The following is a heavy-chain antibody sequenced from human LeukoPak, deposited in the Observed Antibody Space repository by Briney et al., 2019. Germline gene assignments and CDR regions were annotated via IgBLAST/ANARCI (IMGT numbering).Heavy chain of an antibody. CDR2: IYSGGST. V-gene: IGHV3-66*01. D-gene: IGHD3-22*01. CDR3: ARELYDSSGYYSPYFDY. Sequence: GGSLRLSCAASGFTVSSNYMSWVRQAPGKGLEWVSVIYSGGSTYYADSVKGRFTISRDNSKNTLYLQMNSLRAEDTAVYYCARELYDSSGYYSPYFDYWGQGTLVTVSS. CDR1: GFTVSSNY. J-gene: IGHJ4*02.